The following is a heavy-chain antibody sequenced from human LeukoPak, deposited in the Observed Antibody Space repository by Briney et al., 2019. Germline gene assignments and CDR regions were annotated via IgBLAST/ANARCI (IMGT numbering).Heavy chain of an antibody. Sequence: GGSLRLSCAASGFTFSSYSMNWVRQAPGKGLEWVSSISSSSSYIYYADSVKGRFTISRDNAKNSLYLQMNSLRAEDTAVHYCASAVAGMVDYWGQGTLVTVSS. CDR3: ASAVAGMVDY. V-gene: IGHV3-21*01. J-gene: IGHJ4*02. D-gene: IGHD6-19*01. CDR2: ISSSSSYI. CDR1: GFTFSSYS.